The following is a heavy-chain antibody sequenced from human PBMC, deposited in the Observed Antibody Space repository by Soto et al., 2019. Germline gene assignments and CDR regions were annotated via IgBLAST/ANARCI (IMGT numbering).Heavy chain of an antibody. J-gene: IGHJ4*02. D-gene: IGHD3-3*01. Sequence: SETLSLTCTVSVGSISSYYWSWIRQPPGKGLEWIGYIYYSGSTNYNPSLKSRVTISVDTSKNQFSLKLSSVTAADTAVYYCAAQGAYDFWSGYKVDYWGQGTLVTVSS. CDR2: IYYSGST. CDR1: VGSISSYY. V-gene: IGHV4-59*01. CDR3: AAQGAYDFWSGYKVDY.